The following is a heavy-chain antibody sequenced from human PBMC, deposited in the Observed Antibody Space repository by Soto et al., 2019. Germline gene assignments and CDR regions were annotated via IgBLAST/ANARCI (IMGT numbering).Heavy chain of an antibody. CDR2: INHSGST. Sequence: WETLSLTCAVYGGSFSGYYWSWIRQPPGKGLEWIGEINHSGSTNYNPSLKSRVTISVDTSKNQFSLKLSSVTAADTAVYYCARLSRDGYNKDYWGQGTLVTVSS. CDR3: ARLSRDGYNKDY. D-gene: IGHD5-12*01. J-gene: IGHJ4*02. CDR1: GGSFSGYY. V-gene: IGHV4-34*01.